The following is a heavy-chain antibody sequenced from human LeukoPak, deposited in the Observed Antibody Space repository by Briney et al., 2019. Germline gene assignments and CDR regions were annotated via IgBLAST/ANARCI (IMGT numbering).Heavy chain of an antibody. V-gene: IGHV4-30-4*01. CDR2: IYYSGST. Sequence: XYYXSXIRXXXXTXLXWIGYIYYSGSTYYNPSLKSRVTISVDTSKNQFSLKLSSVTAADTAVYYCARDGIALRFDPWGQGTLVTVSS. CDR3: ARDGIALRFDP. D-gene: IGHD2/OR15-2a*01. CDR1: XYY. J-gene: IGHJ5*02.